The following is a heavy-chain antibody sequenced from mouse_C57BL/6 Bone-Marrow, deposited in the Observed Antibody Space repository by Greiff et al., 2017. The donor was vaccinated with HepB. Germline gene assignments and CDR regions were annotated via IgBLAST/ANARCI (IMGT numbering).Heavy chain of an antibody. V-gene: IGHV1-47*01. CDR1: GYTFTTYP. CDR3: ARRGLLRYPWFAY. Sequence: LVESGAELVKPGASVKMSCKASGYTFTTYPIEWMKQNHGKSLEWIGNFHPYNDDTKYNEKFKGKATLTVEKSSSTVYLELSRLTSDDSAVYYCARRGLLRYPWFAYWGQGTLVTVSA. D-gene: IGHD1-1*01. J-gene: IGHJ3*01. CDR2: FHPYNDDT.